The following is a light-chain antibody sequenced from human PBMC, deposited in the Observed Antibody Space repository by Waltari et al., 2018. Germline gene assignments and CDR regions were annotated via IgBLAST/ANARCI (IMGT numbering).Light chain of an antibody. J-gene: IGKJ1*01. Sequence: DIQMTQSPSTLSASVGDKVTITCRASQSISSWLAWYQQKPAKAPKLLIYKASSLESGVPSRFSVSGSGTEFSLTISSLQPDDSATYYCQQYNKYWTFGQGTKVEIK. CDR3: QQYNKYWT. V-gene: IGKV1-5*03. CDR1: QSISSW. CDR2: KAS.